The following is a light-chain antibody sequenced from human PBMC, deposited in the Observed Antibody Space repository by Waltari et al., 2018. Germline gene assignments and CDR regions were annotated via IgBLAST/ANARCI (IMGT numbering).Light chain of an antibody. V-gene: IGLV1-40*01. CDR1: TSNIGAGYD. CDR2: GNT. Sequence: QSVLTQPPSVSGAPGQRVTISCTGSTSNIGAGYDVHWYQQLPGTAPKLLIFGNTNRPAGVADRFSGSKSVTSPSRAITGLQVEDEADYYCQSYDNSLSGYVFGSGTKVTVL. J-gene: IGLJ1*01. CDR3: QSYDNSLSGYV.